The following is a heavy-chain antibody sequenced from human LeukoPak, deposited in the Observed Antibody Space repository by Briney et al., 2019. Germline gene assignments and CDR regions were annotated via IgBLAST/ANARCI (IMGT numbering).Heavy chain of an antibody. D-gene: IGHD2-15*01. CDR1: GFTFSRYG. Sequence: PGGSLRLSCEASGFTFSRYGMSWVRQAPGKGLEWVSAIRGSGGSTYYADSVKGRFTISRGNSKNTLYLQMNSLRAEDTAVYYCAKFALRYCSGGSCHPFDYWGQGTLVTVSS. CDR2: IRGSGGST. J-gene: IGHJ4*02. V-gene: IGHV3-23*01. CDR3: AKFALRYCSGGSCHPFDY.